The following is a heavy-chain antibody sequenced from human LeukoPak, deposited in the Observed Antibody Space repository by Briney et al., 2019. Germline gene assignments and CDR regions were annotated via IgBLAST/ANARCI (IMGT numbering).Heavy chain of an antibody. Sequence: PGGSLRLSCAASGFTFSTYWMDWVRQAPGKGLEWVANVEQDGSRKYYVDSVKGRFTISRDNARNSLYLEMNSLRVEDTAVYYCARKGDGYNSIDYWGQGTLVTVS. CDR2: VEQDGSRK. CDR1: GFTFSTYW. V-gene: IGHV3-7*02. D-gene: IGHD5-24*01. J-gene: IGHJ4*02. CDR3: ARKGDGYNSIDY.